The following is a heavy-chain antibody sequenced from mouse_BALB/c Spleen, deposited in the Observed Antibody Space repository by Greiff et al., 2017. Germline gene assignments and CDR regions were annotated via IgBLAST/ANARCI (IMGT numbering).Heavy chain of an antibody. CDR3: ARWGYGSSIYAMDY. D-gene: IGHD1-1*01. J-gene: IGHJ4*01. CDR1: GFNIKDTY. V-gene: IGHV14-3*02. CDR2: IDPANGNT. Sequence: EVQRVESGAELVKPGASVKLSCTASGFNIKDTYMHWVKQRPEQGLEWIGRIDPANGNTKYDPKFQGKATITADTSSNTAYLQLSSLTSEDTAVYYCARWGYGSSIYAMDYWGQGTSVTVSS.